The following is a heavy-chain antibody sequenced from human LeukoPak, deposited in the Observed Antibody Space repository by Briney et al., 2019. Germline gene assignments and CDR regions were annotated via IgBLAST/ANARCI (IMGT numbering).Heavy chain of an antibody. J-gene: IGHJ4*02. CDR2: IYTSGST. D-gene: IGHD1-26*01. V-gene: IGHV4-4*09. CDR3: ARLGGSYYFDY. CDR1: GGPISSYY. Sequence: SETLSLTCTVSGGPISSYYWSWIRQPPGKGLEWIGYIYTSGSTNYNPSLKSRVTISVDTSKNQFSLKLSSVTAADTAVYYCARLGGSYYFDYWGQGTLVTVSS.